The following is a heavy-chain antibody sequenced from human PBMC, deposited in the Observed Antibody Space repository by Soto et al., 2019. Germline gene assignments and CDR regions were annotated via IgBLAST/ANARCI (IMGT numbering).Heavy chain of an antibody. V-gene: IGHV4-34*01. J-gene: IGHJ5*02. CDR1: GGSFSGYY. D-gene: IGHD3-16*01. Sequence: PSDTLSLTCAGYGGSFSGYYWNWIRQPPGKGLEWMGEINQSGSTNYNPSRKSRVTISVDTYKNQFSLKLSSVTAAYTAVYYCARCLSIEASTVGIGNWFEPWGKGNLVS. CDR2: INQSGST. CDR3: ARCLSIEASTVGIGNWFEP.